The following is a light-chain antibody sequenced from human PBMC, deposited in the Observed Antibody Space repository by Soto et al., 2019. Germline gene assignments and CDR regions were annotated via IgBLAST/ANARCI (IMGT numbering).Light chain of an antibody. CDR3: QQYDSSPWT. CDR1: QSVSSNY. CDR2: SAS. J-gene: IGKJ1*01. Sequence: ESVLTQSPGTLSLSPGERATLSCRASQSVSSNYLSWYQQKPGQPPRLLIYSASRRVTGIPDRFSGSGYGTDFTLTISSLEPEDFAVYYCQQYDSSPWTFGQGTKVEIK. V-gene: IGKV3-20*01.